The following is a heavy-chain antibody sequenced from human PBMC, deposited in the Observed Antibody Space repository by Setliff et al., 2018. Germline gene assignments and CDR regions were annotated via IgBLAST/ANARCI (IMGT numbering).Heavy chain of an antibody. CDR3: AGGGRYCGGDCYQDDAFDI. Sequence: SETLSLTCEVSGGSFSDYYRSWIRQSPGKGLEWLGDFNRTRKIDYSPSLKSRLTISVDTSKKQFSLHLNSVTAADTAMYYCAGGGRYCGGDCYQDDAFDIWGQGTRVTVS. D-gene: IGHD2-21*02. CDR1: GGSFSDYY. CDR2: FNRTRKI. J-gene: IGHJ3*02. V-gene: IGHV4-34*01.